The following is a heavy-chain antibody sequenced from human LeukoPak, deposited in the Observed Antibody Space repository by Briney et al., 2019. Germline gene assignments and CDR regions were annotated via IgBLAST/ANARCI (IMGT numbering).Heavy chain of an antibody. CDR2: ISYDGSNK. V-gene: IGHV3-30*04. D-gene: IGHD2-15*01. CDR3: AGGSGGSHYFDY. J-gene: IGHJ4*02. CDR1: GFTFSSYA. Sequence: GGSLRLSCAASGFTFSSYAMHWVRQAPGKGLEWVAVISYDGSNKYYADSVKGRFTISRDNSKNTLYLQMNSLRAEDTAVYYCAGGSGGSHYFDYWGQGTLVTVSS.